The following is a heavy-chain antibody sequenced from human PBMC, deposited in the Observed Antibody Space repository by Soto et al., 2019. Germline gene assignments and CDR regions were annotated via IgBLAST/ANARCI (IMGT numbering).Heavy chain of an antibody. CDR2: ISSSSSYI. Sequence: PVGSLRLSCAASGFTFSSYSMNWVRQAPGKGLEWVSSISSSSSYIYYADSVKGRFTISRDNAKNSLYLQMSSLRAEDTAVYYCARGVPEGEASDYWGQGTLVTVSS. CDR1: GFTFSSYS. V-gene: IGHV3-21*01. D-gene: IGHD2-2*01. J-gene: IGHJ4*02. CDR3: ARGVPEGEASDY.